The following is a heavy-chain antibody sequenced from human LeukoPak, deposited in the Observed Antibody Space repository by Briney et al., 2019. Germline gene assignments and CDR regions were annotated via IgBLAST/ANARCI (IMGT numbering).Heavy chain of an antibody. D-gene: IGHD4-17*01. CDR1: GFTFSSYW. J-gene: IGHJ4*02. CDR3: ARDVIDYGDSGAYFDY. CDR2: ISPDGDRT. Sequence: GGSLRLSCAASGFTFSSYWMHWVRQAPGKGLVWVSHISPDGDRTTYADSVKGRFTISRDNAKNTLYLQMNSLRGEDTAVYYCARDVIDYGDSGAYFDYWGQGTLVTVSS. V-gene: IGHV3-74*01.